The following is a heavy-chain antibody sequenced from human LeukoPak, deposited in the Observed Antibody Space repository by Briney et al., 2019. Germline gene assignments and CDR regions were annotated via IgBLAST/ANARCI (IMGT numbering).Heavy chain of an antibody. CDR3: NEGNYFDY. D-gene: IGHD3-10*01. CDR2: ISGSGGST. V-gene: IGHV3-23*01. Sequence: GGSLRLSCAASGFTFNNYVMHWVRQAPGKGLEWVSAISGSGGSTYYADSLKGRFTISRDNSKNTLYLQMNSLRAEDTAVYYCNEGNYFDYWGQGTLVTVSS. J-gene: IGHJ4*02. CDR1: GFTFNNYV.